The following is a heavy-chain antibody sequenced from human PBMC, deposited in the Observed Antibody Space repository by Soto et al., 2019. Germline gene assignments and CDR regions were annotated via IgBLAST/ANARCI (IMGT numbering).Heavy chain of an antibody. D-gene: IGHD1-20*01. Sequence: EVQLLESGGGLVQPGGSLRLSCAASGFTFNNYAMSWVRQAPGKGLEWVSTISISGISTYYADSVTGRYIISRDNSKNTLYLQMSRLRAEDTALYYCARTTITPVGFTRWYYGMDVWGRGTTVTVSS. CDR3: ARTTITPVGFTRWYYGMDV. CDR1: GFTFNNYA. V-gene: IGHV3-23*01. CDR2: ISISGIST. J-gene: IGHJ6*02.